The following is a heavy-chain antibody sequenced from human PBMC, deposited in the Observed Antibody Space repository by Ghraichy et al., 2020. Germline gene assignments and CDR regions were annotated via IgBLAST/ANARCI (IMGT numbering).Heavy chain of an antibody. CDR3: LAGLTQFDY. J-gene: IGHJ4*02. D-gene: IGHD6-19*01. V-gene: IGHV3-15*07. Sequence: GGSLRLSCAASGFCFSCTWMNWVRQAPGKGLEWVGRIKNRVDGGATDYAAPVKNRITISRDDSKNMLYLQMDYLRADDTAVYYCLAGLTQFDYWGQGTLVSVSS. CDR1: GFCFSCTW. CDR2: IKNRVDGGAT.